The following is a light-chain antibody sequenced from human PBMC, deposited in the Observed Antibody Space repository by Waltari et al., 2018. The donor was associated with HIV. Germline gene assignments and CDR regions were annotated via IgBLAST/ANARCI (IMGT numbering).Light chain of an antibody. CDR2: GAS. V-gene: IGKV3-15*01. CDR3: QQYNNWPRT. Sequence: ETVMTQSPVTLSVSPGERATPSCRASQSVSSPLAWYQQKPGQAPRLRIYGASTRATGIPARFSGSGSGTEFTLTISSLQSEDFAVYYCQQYNNWPRTFGQGTKLEIK. CDR1: QSVSSP. J-gene: IGKJ2*01.